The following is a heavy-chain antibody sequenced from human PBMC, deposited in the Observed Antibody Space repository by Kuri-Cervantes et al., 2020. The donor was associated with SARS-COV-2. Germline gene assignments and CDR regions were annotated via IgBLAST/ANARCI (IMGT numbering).Heavy chain of an antibody. CDR2: MKRDGSGK. J-gene: IGHJ5*02. D-gene: IGHD6-19*01. CDR1: GFTFSSDW. V-gene: IGHV3-7*01. CDR3: AGGYSSGWPDH. Sequence: GESLKISCAASGFTFSSDWMTWVRKAPGKGLEWVASMKRDGSGKYYVDSVKGRFTISRDNAKNSLDLQMNSLRPDDTAVYYCAGGYSSGWPDHWGQGTLVTVSS.